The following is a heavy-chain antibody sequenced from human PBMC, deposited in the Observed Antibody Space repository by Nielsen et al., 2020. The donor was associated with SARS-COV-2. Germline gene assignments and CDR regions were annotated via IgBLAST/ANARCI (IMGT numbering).Heavy chain of an antibody. V-gene: IGHV4-59*01. CDR2: IYYSGST. CDR1: GGSISSYY. J-gene: IGHJ3*02. Sequence: SETLSFTCTVSGGSISSYYWSWIRQPPGKGLEWIGYIYYSGSTNYNPSLKSRVTISVDTSKNQFSLKLSSVTAADTAVYYCASNPDTATLGDAFDIWGQGTMVTVSS. CDR3: ASNPDTATLGDAFDI. D-gene: IGHD5-18*01.